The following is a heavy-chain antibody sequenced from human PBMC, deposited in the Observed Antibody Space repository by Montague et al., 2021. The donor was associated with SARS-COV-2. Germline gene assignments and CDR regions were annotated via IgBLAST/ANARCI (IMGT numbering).Heavy chain of an antibody. J-gene: IGHJ6*03. CDR2: ISHGGST. CDR3: ACGDENGSGYMDV. CDR1: NGSFSSFY. Sequence: SETLSLTCAVFNGSFSSFYWNWIRQPPGKGLEWIGEISHGGSTYYNSSLKGRVTISVGTSKNQFSLNLRSVTAADTAVDYCACGDENGSGYMDVWGKGTTVTVSS. D-gene: IGHD1-26*01. V-gene: IGHV4-34*01.